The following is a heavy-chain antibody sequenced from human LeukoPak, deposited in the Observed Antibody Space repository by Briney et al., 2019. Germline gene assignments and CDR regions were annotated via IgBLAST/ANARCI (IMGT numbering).Heavy chain of an antibody. D-gene: IGHD4-17*01. V-gene: IGHV3-48*03. CDR1: GFTFSSYE. Sequence: GGSLRLSCAASGFTFSSYEMNWVRQAPGKGLEWVSYISSSGSTIYHADSVKGRFTISRDNAKNSLYLQMNSLRAEDTAVYYCARDYDDYGDYGFDPWGQGTLVTVSS. J-gene: IGHJ5*02. CDR2: ISSSGSTI. CDR3: ARDYDDYGDYGFDP.